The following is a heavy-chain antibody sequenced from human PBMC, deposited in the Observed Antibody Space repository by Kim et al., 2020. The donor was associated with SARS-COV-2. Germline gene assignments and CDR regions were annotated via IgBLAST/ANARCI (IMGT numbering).Heavy chain of an antibody. J-gene: IGHJ4*02. Sequence: SETLSLTCAVYGGSFSGYYWSWIRQPPGKGLEWIGEINHSGSTNYNPSLKSRVTISVDTSKNQFSLKLSSVTAADTAVYYCARGRGVAAAGRIDYWGQGT. V-gene: IGHV4-34*01. CDR1: GGSFSGYY. CDR3: ARGRGVAAAGRIDY. D-gene: IGHD6-13*01. CDR2: INHSGST.